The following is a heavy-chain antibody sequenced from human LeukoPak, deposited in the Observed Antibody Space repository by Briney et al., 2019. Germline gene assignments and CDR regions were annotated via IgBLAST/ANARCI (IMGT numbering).Heavy chain of an antibody. CDR1: GFTFSDAW. V-gene: IGHV3-15*01. Sequence: GGSLRLSCAASGFTFSDAWMSWVRQAPGKGQEWVGRIKSITDGGTTGYAAPVKGRFTISRDDSKNTLYLQMNSLKTEDTAVYYCTTGPAGGIDDYWGQGTLVTVSS. D-gene: IGHD4-23*01. J-gene: IGHJ4*02. CDR2: IKSITDGGTT. CDR3: TTGPAGGIDDY.